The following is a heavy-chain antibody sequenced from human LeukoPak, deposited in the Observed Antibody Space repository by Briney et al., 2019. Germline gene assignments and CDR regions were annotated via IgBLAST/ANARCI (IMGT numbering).Heavy chain of an antibody. J-gene: IGHJ4*02. Sequence: GGSLRLSCAASGLTFRNYWMSWIRQAPGKGLEWAAHISEDGSNKYYVDSVKGRFTISRDNAKNSLYLQMNSLRAEDTAVYYCATHDRDYSSSWYCFGYWGQGTLVTVSS. CDR3: ATHDRDYSSSWYCFGY. CDR1: GLTFRNYW. CDR2: ISEDGSNK. D-gene: IGHD6-13*01. V-gene: IGHV3-7*01.